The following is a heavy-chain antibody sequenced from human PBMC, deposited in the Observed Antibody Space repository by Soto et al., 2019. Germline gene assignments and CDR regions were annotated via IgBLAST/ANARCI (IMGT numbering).Heavy chain of an antibody. J-gene: IGHJ4*02. D-gene: IGHD7-27*01. V-gene: IGHV1-3*01. CDR1: GDTFDNYA. CDR3: AGDQDEYSKNWGRFEF. Sequence: ASVKVSCKASGDTFDNYALHWVRQAPGQGLEWLGWINVGRGNLKYSENFQGNFFLTTDTSASTAFLELRDLKSEDTAVYFCAGDQDEYSKNWGRFEFWGEGTLVTVSS. CDR2: INVGRGNL.